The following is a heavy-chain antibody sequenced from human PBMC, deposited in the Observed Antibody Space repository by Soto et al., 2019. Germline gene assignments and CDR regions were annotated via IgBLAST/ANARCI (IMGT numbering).Heavy chain of an antibody. CDR2: ISAYNGNT. CDR1: GYTFTSYG. D-gene: IGHD3-3*01. J-gene: IGHJ6*02. Sequence: ASVKVSCKASGYTFTSYGFSWVRQAPGQGLEWMGWISAYNGNTNYAQKLQGRVTMTTDTSTSTAYMELRSLRSDDTAVYYCARVEQRYYDFWSGYYTHYYYGMDVWGQGTTVTVSS. CDR3: ARVEQRYYDFWSGYYTHYYYGMDV. V-gene: IGHV1-18*01.